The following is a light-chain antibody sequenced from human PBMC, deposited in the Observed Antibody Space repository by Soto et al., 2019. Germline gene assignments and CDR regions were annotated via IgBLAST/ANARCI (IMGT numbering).Light chain of an antibody. CDR1: QSVSSSS. J-gene: IGKJ5*01. V-gene: IGKV3-20*01. CDR2: GAS. CDR3: QQYGSS. Sequence: IVCTQSAITLSLSPGEIATLFCKASQSVSSSSLARYQQKPGQAPMLRIYGASSRATGIPDRFSGSGSGTDFTLTINRLEHEAFAVYYCQQYGSSFGQGTRLEIK.